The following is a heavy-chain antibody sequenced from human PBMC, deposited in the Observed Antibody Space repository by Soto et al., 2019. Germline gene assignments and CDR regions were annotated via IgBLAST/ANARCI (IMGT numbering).Heavy chain of an antibody. V-gene: IGHV3-7*03. J-gene: IGHJ4*02. CDR1: GFTFSNYW. Sequence: GGSLRLSGAASGFTFSNYWMTWVRQAPGKGLEWVANIKQDGSEKYYVDSVKGRFTISRDNAKNSLYLQMNSLRAEDTAVYYCATRGLYWGQGTLVTVSS. D-gene: IGHD5-12*01. CDR2: IKQDGSEK. CDR3: ATRGLY.